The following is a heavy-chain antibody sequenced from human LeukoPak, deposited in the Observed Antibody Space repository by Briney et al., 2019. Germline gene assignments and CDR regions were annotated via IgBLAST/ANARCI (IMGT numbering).Heavy chain of an antibody. CDR3: AKGGSYDVFDY. CDR1: GGSISSYY. Sequence: SSETLSLTCTVSGGSISSYYWSWIRQPPGKGLEWIGYIYYSGSTNYNPSLKSRVTISVDTSKNQFSLKLSSVTAADTAVYYCAKGGSYDVFDYWGQGTLVTVSS. D-gene: IGHD1-26*01. CDR2: IYYSGST. V-gene: IGHV4-59*01. J-gene: IGHJ4*02.